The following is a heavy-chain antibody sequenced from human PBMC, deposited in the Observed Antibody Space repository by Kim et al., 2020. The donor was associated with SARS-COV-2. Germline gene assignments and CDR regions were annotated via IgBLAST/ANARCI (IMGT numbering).Heavy chain of an antibody. D-gene: IGHD2-8*02. CDR3: ARERADIVLGGPSYCYYGMEV. CDR2: IYHSGST. CDR1: GGSISSSNW. J-gene: IGHJ6*02. V-gene: IGHV4-4*02. Sequence: SETLSLTCAVSGGSISSSNWWSWVRQPPGKGLEGIGEIYHSGSTTYNPSLKSRVTISVDKSKNQFSLKLSSVTAADTAVYYCARERADIVLGGPSYCYYGMEVWGQGTLVTVSS.